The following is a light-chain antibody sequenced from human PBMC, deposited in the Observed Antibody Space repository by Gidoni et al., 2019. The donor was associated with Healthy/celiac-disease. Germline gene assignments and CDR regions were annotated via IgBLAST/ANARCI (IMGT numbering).Light chain of an antibody. CDR3: QQRSNWPPT. V-gene: IGKV3-11*01. Sequence: ELVFTQSPATLSLSPGERATLSCRASQSVSSYLAWYQQKPGQAPRLLIYDASNRATGIPARFSGSGSGTDFTLTISSLEPEDFAVYYCQQRSNWPPTFGQGKRLKIK. CDR1: QSVSSY. CDR2: DAS. J-gene: IGKJ5*01.